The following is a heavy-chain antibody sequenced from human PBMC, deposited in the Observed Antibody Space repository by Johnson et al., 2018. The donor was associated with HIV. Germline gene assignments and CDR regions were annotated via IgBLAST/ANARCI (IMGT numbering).Heavy chain of an antibody. CDR1: GFTVSSNY. CDR3: ARDRKSGSYGVDAFDI. J-gene: IGHJ3*02. V-gene: IGHV3-66*01. CDR2: IYSDGST. Sequence: VQLVESGGGLVQPGGSLRLSCAASGFTVSSNYMSWVRQAPGKGLEWVSVIYSDGSTYYADSVQGRFTVSRDNSQNLLYLQMNSLRAEDTAVYYCARDRKSGSYGVDAFDIWGQGTMVTVSS. D-gene: IGHD1-26*01.